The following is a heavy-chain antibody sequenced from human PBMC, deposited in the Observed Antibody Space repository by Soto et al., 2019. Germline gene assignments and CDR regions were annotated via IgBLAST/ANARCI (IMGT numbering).Heavy chain of an antibody. V-gene: IGHV3-30-3*01. Sequence: QVQLVESGGGVVQPGRSLRLSCAASGFTVSSYAMHWVRQAPCKGLERVAVISYDGSNKYYGDSVKGRFTISRDNSKNTLYLQMNSLRAEDTAVYYCARDRRYYDFWSGAGYYYGMAVWGQGTTVTVSS. D-gene: IGHD3-3*01. CDR1: GFTVSSYA. CDR2: ISYDGSNK. CDR3: ARDRRYYDFWSGAGYYYGMAV. J-gene: IGHJ6*02.